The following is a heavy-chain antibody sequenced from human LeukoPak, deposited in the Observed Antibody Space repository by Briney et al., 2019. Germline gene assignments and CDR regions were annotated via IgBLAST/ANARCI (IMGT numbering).Heavy chain of an antibody. CDR1: GFTFSSYD. CDR2: IGTAGDT. D-gene: IGHD6-13*01. Sequence: GGSLRLSCAASGFTFSSYDMHWVRQATGKGLEWVSAIGTAGDTYYPGSVKGRFTISRENAKNSLYLQMNSLRAEDTAVYYCARGKPSFYSSSWPPDYWGQGTLVTVSS. CDR3: ARGKPSFYSSSWPPDY. J-gene: IGHJ4*02. V-gene: IGHV3-13*01.